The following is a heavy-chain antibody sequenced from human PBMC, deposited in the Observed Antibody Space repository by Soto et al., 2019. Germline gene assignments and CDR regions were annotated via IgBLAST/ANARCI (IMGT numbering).Heavy chain of an antibody. Sequence: GGSLRLSCAASGFTFSSYAMSWVRQAPGKGLEWVSAISGSGGSTYYADSVKGRFTISRDNSKNTLYLQMNSLRAEDTAVYYCSMPHCGGDCYSFDYWGQGTLVTVSS. V-gene: IGHV3-23*01. CDR2: ISGSGGST. D-gene: IGHD2-21*02. CDR1: GFTFSSYA. J-gene: IGHJ4*02. CDR3: SMPHCGGDCYSFDY.